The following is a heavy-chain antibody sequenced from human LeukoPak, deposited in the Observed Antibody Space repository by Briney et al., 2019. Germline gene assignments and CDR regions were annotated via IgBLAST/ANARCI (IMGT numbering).Heavy chain of an antibody. Sequence: PGRSLRLXCTGSGFTFADAAMTWVRQAPGKGLEWVGSIRSKADGGTTEYAASVKGRSTISRDDSKSIAYLQMNSLKTEDTAVYYCNRGGKDFDYWGRGILVTVSS. D-gene: IGHD1-1*01. J-gene: IGHJ4*02. CDR2: IRSKADGGTT. CDR1: GFTFADAA. V-gene: IGHV3-49*04. CDR3: NRGGKDFDY.